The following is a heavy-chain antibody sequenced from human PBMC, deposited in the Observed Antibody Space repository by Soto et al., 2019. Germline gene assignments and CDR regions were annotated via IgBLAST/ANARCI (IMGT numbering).Heavy chain of an antibody. D-gene: IGHD3-3*01. CDR3: AKGLTRGITVFGVGPNWFDP. J-gene: IGHJ5*02. V-gene: IGHV3-23*01. Sequence: QTGGSLRLSCAASEFSFSNYAMNWVRQAPGKGLEWVSSISASGNSRYYADSVKGRFTISRDNSKNTLYLQMDSLRAEDTATYYCAKGLTRGITVFGVGPNWFDPWGQGTLVTVSS. CDR1: EFSFSNYA. CDR2: ISASGNSR.